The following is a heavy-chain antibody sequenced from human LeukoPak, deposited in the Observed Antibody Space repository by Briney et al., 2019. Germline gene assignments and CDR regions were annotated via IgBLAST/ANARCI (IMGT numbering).Heavy chain of an antibody. J-gene: IGHJ4*02. CDR1: GYTFSSYG. V-gene: IGHV1-18*01. Sequence: ASVKVSCKASGYTFSSYGISWVRQAPGQGLEWMGWISVYSGNTNYAQRPQGRVTTTTDASTNTAYMELRSLRSDDTAVYYCARDANGVLGDYWGQGTLVTVSS. CDR3: ARDANGVLGDY. CDR2: ISVYSGNT. D-gene: IGHD2-8*01.